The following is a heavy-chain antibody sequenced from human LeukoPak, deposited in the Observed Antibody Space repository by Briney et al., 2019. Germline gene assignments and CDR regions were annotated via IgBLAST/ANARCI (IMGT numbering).Heavy chain of an antibody. Sequence: PSQTLSLTCTVSGGSINTGDYYWNWIRQHPGKGLEWIGYIHDSGSTYYNPSLKSRVVISVDTSKNQFSLSLSSVTAADTAVYYCARGYCSGTSCYQSPSHWGQGTPVTVSS. D-gene: IGHD2-2*01. V-gene: IGHV4-31*03. CDR2: IHDSGST. J-gene: IGHJ4*02. CDR1: GGSINTGDYY. CDR3: ARGYCSGTSCYQSPSH.